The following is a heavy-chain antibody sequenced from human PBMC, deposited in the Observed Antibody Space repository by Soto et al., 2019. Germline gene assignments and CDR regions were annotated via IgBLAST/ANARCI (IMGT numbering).Heavy chain of an antibody. V-gene: IGHV1-18*01. CDR2: ISAYNGNT. J-gene: IGHJ6*02. CDR3: ARGFRLDSSCWTPMSYYYYGMDV. D-gene: IGHD6-19*01. CDR1: GYTFTSYG. Sequence: ASVKVSCKASGYTFTSYGISWVRQAPGQGLEWMGWISAYNGNTNYAQKLQGRVTMTTDTSTSTAYMELRSLRSDDTAVYYCARGFRLDSSCWTPMSYYYYGMDVWGQGTTVPVSS.